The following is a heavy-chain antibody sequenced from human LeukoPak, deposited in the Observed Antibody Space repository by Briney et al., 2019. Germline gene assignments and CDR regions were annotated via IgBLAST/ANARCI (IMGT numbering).Heavy chain of an antibody. CDR2: ISPNTGGT. D-gene: IGHD7-27*01. CDR1: GYTFTAYY. J-gene: IGHJ4*02. V-gene: IGHV1-2*02. Sequence: ASVKVSCKASGYTFTAYYIHWVRQAPGQGLEWMGWISPNTGGTNYAQKFQGRVTITRVTSINTAYMDLRRLTSDDTALYYCARDHNSENWGSLGGWGQGTLVTVSS. CDR3: ARDHNSENWGSLGG.